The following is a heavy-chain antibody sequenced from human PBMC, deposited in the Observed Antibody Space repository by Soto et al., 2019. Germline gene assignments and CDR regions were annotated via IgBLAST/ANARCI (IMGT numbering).Heavy chain of an antibody. CDR3: ERTLYNLDS. D-gene: IGHD3-16*01. CDR2: IRFDGSNE. V-gene: IGHV3-33*01. J-gene: IGHJ4*02. CDR1: GFTFGSYG. Sequence: QVQLVESGGGVVQPGRSLRLSCAASGFTFGSYGMHWVLQAPGKGLEWVAVIRFDGSNENYAESVKGRFTISRDNSKNTLYLQMNSRRAEDTAVYYCERTLYNLDSWGQGPLFTVSS.